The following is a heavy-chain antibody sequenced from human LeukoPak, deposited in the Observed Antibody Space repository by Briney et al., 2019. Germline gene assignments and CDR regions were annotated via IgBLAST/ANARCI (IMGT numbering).Heavy chain of an antibody. Sequence: SETLSLTCTVSGDSMRSYYWSWIRQTPGKGLEWIGYIYYSGSTNYNPSLKSRVTISVDTSKNQFSLKLSSVTAADTAVYYCSLGRITNGMDVWGQGTTVTVSS. CDR3: SLGRITNGMDV. J-gene: IGHJ6*02. V-gene: IGHV4-59*01. CDR2: IYYSGST. D-gene: IGHD3-10*01. CDR1: GDSMRSYY.